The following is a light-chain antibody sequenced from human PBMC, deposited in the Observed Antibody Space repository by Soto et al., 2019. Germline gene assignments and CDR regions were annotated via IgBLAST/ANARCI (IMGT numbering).Light chain of an antibody. Sequence: QSVLTQPPSVSGAPGERVTISCIGAGFDVHWYQQLPGTAPKLLIYGDYNRPSGVPARFSGSRSGTSASLAITGLQPEDEADYYCQSYDSSRSGPVFGGGTKVTVL. V-gene: IGLV1-40*01. J-gene: IGLJ2*01. CDR3: QSYDSSRSGPV. CDR2: GDY. CDR1: GAGFD.